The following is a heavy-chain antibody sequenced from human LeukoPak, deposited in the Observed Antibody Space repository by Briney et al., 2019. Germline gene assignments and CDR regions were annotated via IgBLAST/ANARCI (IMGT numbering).Heavy chain of an antibody. CDR2: IKNDGSST. J-gene: IGHJ4*02. CDR3: ARAWNYALDY. D-gene: IGHD1-7*01. Sequence: PGGSLRLSCAASGFTFSNYWMHWVRQAPGKGLVWVSHIKNDGSSTKYADSVKGRFTISRDNAKNTLYLQMNSLRAEDTAVYYCARAWNYALDYGGQGTLVTVSS. CDR1: GFTFSNYW. V-gene: IGHV3-74*01.